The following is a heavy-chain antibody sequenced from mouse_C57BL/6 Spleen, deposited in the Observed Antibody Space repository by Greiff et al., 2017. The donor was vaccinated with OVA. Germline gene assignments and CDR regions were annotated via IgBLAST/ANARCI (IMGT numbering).Heavy chain of an antibody. CDR2: INPNNGGT. D-gene: IGHD1-1*01. J-gene: IGHJ4*01. Sequence: DVKLQESGPELVKPGASVKIPCKASGYTFTDYNMDWVKQSHGKSLEWIGDINPNNGGTIYNQKFKGKATLTVDKSSSTAYMELRSLTSEDTAVYYCARTTVVAPGAMDYWGQGTSVTVSS. V-gene: IGHV1-18*01. CDR1: GYTFTDYN. CDR3: ARTTVVAPGAMDY.